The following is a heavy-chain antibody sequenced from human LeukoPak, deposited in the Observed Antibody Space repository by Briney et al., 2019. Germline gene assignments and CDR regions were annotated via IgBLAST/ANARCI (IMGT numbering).Heavy chain of an antibody. Sequence: GRSLRLSCAASGFPFSSYAMHWVRQAPGKGLEWVTVISYDGSKKYYADSVKGRLTISRDNSKNTLYLQMNSLRGEDTAVYYCARENYGDHYFDYWGQGTLVTVSS. CDR3: ARENYGDHYFDY. V-gene: IGHV3-30-3*01. CDR1: GFPFSSYA. CDR2: ISYDGSKK. J-gene: IGHJ4*02. D-gene: IGHD4-17*01.